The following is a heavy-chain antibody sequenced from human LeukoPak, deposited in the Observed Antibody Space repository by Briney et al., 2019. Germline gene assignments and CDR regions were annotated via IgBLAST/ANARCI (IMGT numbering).Heavy chain of an antibody. Sequence: SETLSLTCTVSGGSISSYYWSWIRQPPGKGLEWIGEINHSGSTNYNPSLKSRVTISVDTSKNQFSLKLSSVTAADTAVYYCARGLNLIGTAYFDYWGQGTLVTVSS. CDR2: INHSGST. CDR1: GGSISSYY. D-gene: IGHD1-1*01. V-gene: IGHV4-34*01. J-gene: IGHJ4*02. CDR3: ARGLNLIGTAYFDY.